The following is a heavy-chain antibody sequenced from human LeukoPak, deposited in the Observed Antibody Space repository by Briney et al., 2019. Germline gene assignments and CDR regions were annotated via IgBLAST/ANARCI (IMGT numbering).Heavy chain of an antibody. CDR1: GFTVSSNY. J-gene: IGHJ3*02. Sequence: GGSLRLSCAVSGFTVSSNYMSWVRQAPGKGLEWGSVIYSGGSTYYADSVKGRFTISRDNSKNTLYLQMNSLRAEDTAVYYCASDQRGCSGGSCYSRAFDIWGQGTMVTVSS. D-gene: IGHD2-15*01. CDR3: ASDQRGCSGGSCYSRAFDI. CDR2: IYSGGST. V-gene: IGHV3-53*01.